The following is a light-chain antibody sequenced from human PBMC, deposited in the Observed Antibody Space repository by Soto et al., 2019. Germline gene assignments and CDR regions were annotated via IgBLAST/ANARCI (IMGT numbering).Light chain of an antibody. CDR3: QQYGSSLWT. V-gene: IGKV3-11*01. CDR2: DVS. J-gene: IGKJ1*01. Sequence: NVLKQAPAPLSLAPGKRGTLSCRTSQNISNYLVWYQQKPGQAPRLLIYDVSNRATGIPARFSGSGSGTDFTLTISSLQPEDFAVYYCQQYGSSLWTFGQGTKVDIK. CDR1: QNISNY.